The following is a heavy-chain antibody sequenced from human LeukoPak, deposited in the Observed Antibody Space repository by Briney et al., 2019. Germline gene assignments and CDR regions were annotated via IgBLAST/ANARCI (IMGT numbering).Heavy chain of an antibody. D-gene: IGHD2-15*01. J-gene: IGHJ3*02. V-gene: IGHV4-34*01. CDR1: GGSFSGYY. CDR3: ASAACSGGSCYSISRAFDI. CDR2: INHRGST. Sequence: KTSETLSLTCAVYGGSFSGYYWSWIRQPPGKGLEWIGEINHRGSTNYNPSLKSRVTISVDTSKNQFSLKLSSVTAADTAVYYCASAACSGGSCYSISRAFDIWGQGTMVTVSS.